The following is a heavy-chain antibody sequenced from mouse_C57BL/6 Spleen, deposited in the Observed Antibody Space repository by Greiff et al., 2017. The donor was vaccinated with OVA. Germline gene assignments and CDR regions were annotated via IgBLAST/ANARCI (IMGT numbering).Heavy chain of an antibody. CDR3: AVSTTVVGVYYAMDY. CDR2: IDPSDSET. D-gene: IGHD1-1*01. J-gene: IGHJ4*01. V-gene: IGHV1-52*01. CDR1: GYTFTSYW. Sequence: QVQLQQPGAELVRPGSSVKLSCKASGYTFTSYWMHWVKQRPIQGLEWIGNIDPSDSETHYNQKFKDKATLTVDKSSSTAYMQLSSLTSEDSAFYYCAVSTTVVGVYYAMDYWGQGTSVTVAS.